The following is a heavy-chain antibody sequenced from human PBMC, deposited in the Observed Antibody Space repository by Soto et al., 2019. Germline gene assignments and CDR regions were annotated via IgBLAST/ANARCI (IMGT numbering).Heavy chain of an antibody. CDR2: IYYSGST. V-gene: IGHV4-59*01. J-gene: IGHJ4*02. CDR1: GGSISSYY. D-gene: IGHD3-10*01. Sequence: SETLSLTCTVSGGSISSYYWSWIRQPPGKGLEWIGYIYYSGSTNYNPSLKSRVTISVDTSKNQFSLKLSSVTAADTAVYYCARDSMVRGVILYYWGQGTLVTVSS. CDR3: ARDSMVRGVILYY.